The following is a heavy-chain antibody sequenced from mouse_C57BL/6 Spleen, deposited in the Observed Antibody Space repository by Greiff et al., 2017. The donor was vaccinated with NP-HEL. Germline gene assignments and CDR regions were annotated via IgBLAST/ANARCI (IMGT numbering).Heavy chain of an antibody. J-gene: IGHJ1*03. Sequence: EVQLQQSGPELVKPGASVKIPCKASGYTFTDYNMDWVKQSHGKSLEWIGDINPNNGGTIYNQKFKGKATLTVDKSSSTAYMELRSLTSEDTAVYCCARWRSRKAYWYFDVWGTGTTVTVSS. V-gene: IGHV1-18*01. D-gene: IGHD1-1*01. CDR2: INPNNGGT. CDR3: ARWRSRKAYWYFDV. CDR1: GYTFTDYN.